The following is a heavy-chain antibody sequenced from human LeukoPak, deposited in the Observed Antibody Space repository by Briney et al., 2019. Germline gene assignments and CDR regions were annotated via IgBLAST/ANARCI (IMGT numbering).Heavy chain of an antibody. CDR3: ARVLRSPAAISREVYYGMDV. J-gene: IGHJ6*04. V-gene: IGHV4-34*01. CDR1: GGSFSGYY. CDR2: INHSGST. D-gene: IGHD2-2*01. Sequence: SETLSLTCAVYGGSFSGYYWSWIRQPPGKGLEWIGEINHSGSTNYNPSLKSRVTISVDTSKNQFSLKLSSVTAADTAVYYCARVLRSPAAISREVYYGMDVWGKGTTVTVSS.